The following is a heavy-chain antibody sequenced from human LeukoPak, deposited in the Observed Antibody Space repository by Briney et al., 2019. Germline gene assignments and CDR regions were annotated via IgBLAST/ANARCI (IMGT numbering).Heavy chain of an antibody. CDR3: ARVAAAGTSNWFDP. J-gene: IGHJ5*02. V-gene: IGHV4-30-2*01. CDR2: IYHSGST. CDR1: GGSISSGGYS. Sequence: SQTLSLTCAVSGGSISSGGYSWGWIRQPPGKGLEWIGYIYHSGSTYYNPSLKSRVTISVDRSKNQFSLKLSSVTAADTAVYYCARVAAAGTSNWFDPWGQGTLVTVSS. D-gene: IGHD6-13*01.